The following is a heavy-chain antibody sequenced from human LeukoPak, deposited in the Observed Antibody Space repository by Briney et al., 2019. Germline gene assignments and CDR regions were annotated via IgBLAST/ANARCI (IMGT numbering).Heavy chain of an antibody. J-gene: IGHJ4*02. CDR2: IYSGGST. D-gene: IGHD3-10*01. CDR3: AKAFSGSYYTVMDY. CDR1: GFTVSSNY. V-gene: IGHV3-53*05. Sequence: GGSLRLSCAASGFTVSSNYMSWVRQAPGKGLEWVSVIYSGGSTYYADSVKGRFTMSRDNSKNTLYLQMNSLRAEDTALYYCAKAFSGSYYTVMDYWGQGTLVTVSS.